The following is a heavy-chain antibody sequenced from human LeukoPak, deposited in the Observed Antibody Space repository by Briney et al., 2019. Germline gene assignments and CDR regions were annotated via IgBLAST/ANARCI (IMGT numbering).Heavy chain of an antibody. J-gene: IGHJ4*02. CDR1: GFTFDDYA. V-gene: IGHV3-9*01. CDR2: ISWNSGSI. Sequence: GRSLRLSCAASGFTFDDYAMHWVRQAPGKGLEWVSGISWNSGSIGYADSVKGRFTISRDNAKNSLYLQMNSLRAEDTAVYYCAKTGSSGYSLGYFDYWGQGTLVTVSS. D-gene: IGHD3-22*01. CDR3: AKTGSSGYSLGYFDY.